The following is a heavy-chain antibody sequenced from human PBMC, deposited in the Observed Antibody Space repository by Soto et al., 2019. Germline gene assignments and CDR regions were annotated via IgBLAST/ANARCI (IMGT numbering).Heavy chain of an antibody. J-gene: IGHJ6*02. D-gene: IGHD6-6*01. CDR3: ARVPGIAARDYYYYYGMDV. CDR2: IYYIGST. CDR1: GGSVSNTAYS. V-gene: IGHV4-61*08. Sequence: PSETLSLTCAVSGGSVSNTAYSWTWARQPPGKGLKRIGYIYYIGSTNYNPSLKSRVTISVDTSKNQFSLKLSSLTAADTAVYYCARVPGIAARDYYYYYGMDVWGQGTTVTVSS.